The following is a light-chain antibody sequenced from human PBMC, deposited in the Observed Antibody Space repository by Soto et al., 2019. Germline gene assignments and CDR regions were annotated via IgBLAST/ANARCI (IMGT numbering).Light chain of an antibody. Sequence: QSALSQPASVSGSPGQSITISCTGTSSDVGGFEYVSWYQHQPGKAPKLIIYDVTKRPSGVSNRFSGSKSGNTASLTISGLQTEDEADYYCSSYTSSSTWVFGGGTQLTVL. CDR2: DVT. V-gene: IGLV2-14*01. J-gene: IGLJ3*02. CDR1: SSDVGGFEY. CDR3: SSYTSSSTWV.